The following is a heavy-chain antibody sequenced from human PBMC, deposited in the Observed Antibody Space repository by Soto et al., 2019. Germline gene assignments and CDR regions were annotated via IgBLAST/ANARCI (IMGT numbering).Heavy chain of an antibody. V-gene: IGHV1-46*01. CDR3: ASQLINYGSGSYYKSPYSFAY. J-gene: IGHJ4*02. CDR1: GYTFTSYY. D-gene: IGHD3-10*01. Sequence: ASVKVSCKASGYTFTSYYMHWVRQAPGQGLEWMGIINPSGGSTSYAQKFQGRVTMTRDTSTSTVYMELSSLRSEDTAVYYCASQLINYGSGSYYKSPYSFAYWGQGTLVTVSS. CDR2: INPSGGST.